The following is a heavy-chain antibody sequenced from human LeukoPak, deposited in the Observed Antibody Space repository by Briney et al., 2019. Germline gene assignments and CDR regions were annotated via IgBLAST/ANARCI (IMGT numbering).Heavy chain of an antibody. J-gene: IGHJ4*02. D-gene: IGHD4-11*01. V-gene: IGHV4-39*02. CDR1: GDSISSSHYY. CDR2: IYSGGET. Sequence: KPSETLSLTCTVSGDSISSSHYYWGWTRQSPGKGLEWIGSIYSGGETHYNPSLNSRVTIFLDTSKNRFSLNLISVTATDTAVYYCVRDYSNFVQGDWGQGTLVTVSS. CDR3: VRDYSNFVQGD.